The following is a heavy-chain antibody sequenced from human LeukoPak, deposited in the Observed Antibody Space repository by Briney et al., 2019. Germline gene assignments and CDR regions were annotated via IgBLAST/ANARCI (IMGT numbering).Heavy chain of an antibody. CDR3: ARTDLYYYYYMDV. CDR2: IIPIFGTA. CDR1: GGTFSSYA. Sequence: WASVKVSCKASGGTFSSYAISWVRQAPGQGLEWMGGIIPIFGTANYAQKFQGRVTITTDESTSTAYMELSSLRSEDTAVYYCARTDLYYYYYMDVWGKGTTVTVSS. V-gene: IGHV1-69*05. J-gene: IGHJ6*03.